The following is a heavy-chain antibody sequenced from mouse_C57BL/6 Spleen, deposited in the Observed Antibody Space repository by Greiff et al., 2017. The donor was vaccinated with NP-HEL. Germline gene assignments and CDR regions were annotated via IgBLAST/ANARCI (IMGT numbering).Heavy chain of an antibody. V-gene: IGHV1-61*01. J-gene: IGHJ2*01. CDR1: GYTFTSYW. CDR2: IYPSDSET. Sequence: QVQLQQPGAELVRPGSSVKLSCKASGYTFTSYWMDWVKQRPGQGLEWIGNIYPSDSETHYNQKFKDKATLTVDKSSSTAYMQLSSLTSEDSAVYYCARTLPGRNFDYWGQGTTLTVSS. D-gene: IGHD4-1*01. CDR3: ARTLPGRNFDY.